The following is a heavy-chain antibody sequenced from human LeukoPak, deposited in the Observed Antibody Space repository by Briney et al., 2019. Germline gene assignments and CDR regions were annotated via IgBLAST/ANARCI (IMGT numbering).Heavy chain of an antibody. V-gene: IGHV3-7*05. CDR3: ARDKAYGDSEDY. CDR2: INQDGSEK. Sequence: PGGSLRLSCAASGFTFNIYWMSWVRRAPGKGLEWVANINQDGSEKYCVDSVKGRFTISRDNAKNSLYLHMNSLRAEDTAVYYCARDKAYGDSEDYWGQGTLVTVSS. CDR1: GFTFNIYW. J-gene: IGHJ4*02. D-gene: IGHD4-17*01.